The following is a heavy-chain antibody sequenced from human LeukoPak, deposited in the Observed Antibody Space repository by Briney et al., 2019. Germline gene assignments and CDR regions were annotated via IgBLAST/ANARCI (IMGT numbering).Heavy chain of an antibody. CDR1: GYTFTSYD. V-gene: IGHV1-8*01. D-gene: IGHD3-10*01. CDR3: ASYTYYYGSGSYYDAFDI. CDR2: MNPNSGNT. J-gene: IGHJ3*02. Sequence: ASVKVSCKASGYTFTSYDINWVRQATGQGLEWMGWMNPNSGNTVYAQKFEGRVTMTRNTSISTAYMELSSLRSEDTAVYYCASYTYYYGSGSYYDAFDIWGQGTMVTVSS.